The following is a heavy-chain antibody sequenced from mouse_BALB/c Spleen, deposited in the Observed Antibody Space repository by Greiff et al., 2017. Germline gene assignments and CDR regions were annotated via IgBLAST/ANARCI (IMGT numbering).Heavy chain of an antibody. CDR2: ISYSGST. CDR3: ARYRGGGSYAMDY. J-gene: IGHJ4*01. CDR1: GDSITSGY. V-gene: IGHV3-8*02. D-gene: IGHD3-3*01. Sequence: EVQLVESGPSLVKPSQTLSLTCSVTGDSITSGYWNWIRKFPGNKLEYMGYISYSGSTYYNPSLKSRISITRDTSKNQYYLQLNSVTTEDTATYYWARYRGGGSYAMDYWGQGTSVTVSS.